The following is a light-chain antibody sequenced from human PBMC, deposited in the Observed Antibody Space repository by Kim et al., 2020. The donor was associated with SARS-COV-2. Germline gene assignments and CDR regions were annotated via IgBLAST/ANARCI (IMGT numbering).Light chain of an antibody. CDR2: WAS. V-gene: IGKV4-1*01. CDR1: PSVLHNPNNKGC. J-gene: IGKJ2*01. Sequence: RATINCKSSPSVLHNPNNKGCLAWYQQKPGQPPKLLIYWASTRQSGVPDRFSGSESGTDFTLTISNLQAEDVAIYYCQQYYSPPYTFGRGTKLEIK. CDR3: QQYYSPPYT.